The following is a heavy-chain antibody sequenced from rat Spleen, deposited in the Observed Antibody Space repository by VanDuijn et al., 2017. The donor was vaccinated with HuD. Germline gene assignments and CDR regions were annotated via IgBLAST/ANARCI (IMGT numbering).Heavy chain of an antibody. D-gene: IGHD1-5*01. CDR1: GFTFSNYF. Sequence: EVQLVESGGGLVQPGRSLKLSCAASGFTFSNYFMSWVRQAPTQGLEWVASITTSGGSTFFRDSVKGRFTISRDNAKNTHYLQMDSLRSEDTATYYCARLRYNPFDYWGQGVMVTVSS. CDR3: ARLRYNPFDY. J-gene: IGHJ2*01. V-gene: IGHV5S13*01. CDR2: ITTSGGST.